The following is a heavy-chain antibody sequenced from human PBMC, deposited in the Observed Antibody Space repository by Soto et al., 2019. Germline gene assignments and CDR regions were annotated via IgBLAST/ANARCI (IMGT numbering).Heavy chain of an antibody. J-gene: IGHJ6*02. V-gene: IGHV5-10-1*01. CDR3: ATGCSGGSCFSGMHYYYYSGTAV. CDR1: GYKVSTWHNFTSYW. Sequence: PGESLKISCMGSGYKVSTWHNFTSYWIAWVRQMPGKGLEWMGRIDPSDSYTNYSPSFQGHVTISADKSISTAYLQWSSLKASDTAMYYCATGCSGGSCFSGMHYYYYSGTAVWRQGTTVTVPS. CDR2: IDPSDSYT. D-gene: IGHD2-15*01.